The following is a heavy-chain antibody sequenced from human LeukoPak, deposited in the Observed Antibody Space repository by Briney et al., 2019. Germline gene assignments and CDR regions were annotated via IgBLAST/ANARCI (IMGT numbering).Heavy chain of an antibody. CDR3: AREQEYYYDSSGYFDY. Sequence: GASVKVSCKASGYTFTSYGISRVRQAPGQGLEWMGWISAYNGNTNYAQKLQGRVTMTTDTSTSTAYMELRSLRSDDTAVYYCAREQEYYYDSSGYFDYWGQGTLVTVSS. J-gene: IGHJ4*02. D-gene: IGHD3-22*01. V-gene: IGHV1-18*01. CDR1: GYTFTSYG. CDR2: ISAYNGNT.